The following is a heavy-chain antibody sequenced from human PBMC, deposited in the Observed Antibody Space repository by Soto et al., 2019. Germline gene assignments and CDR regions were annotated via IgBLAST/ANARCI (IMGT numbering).Heavy chain of an antibody. CDR2: ISSFGSTV. Sequence: PGGSLRLSWGASGFTFRDYEMNWVRQAPGKGLEWVAYISSFGSTVFYPDPVKGRFTVSRDNANNSLYLQMDNLRAEDTALYYCARIGIVGSRSLDNWGQGTLVTVSS. D-gene: IGHD2-21*01. CDR3: ARIGIVGSRSLDN. V-gene: IGHV3-48*03. CDR1: GFTFRDYE. J-gene: IGHJ4*02.